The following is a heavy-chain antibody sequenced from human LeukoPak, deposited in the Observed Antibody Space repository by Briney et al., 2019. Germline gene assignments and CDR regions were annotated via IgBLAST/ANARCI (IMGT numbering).Heavy chain of an antibody. D-gene: IGHD3-10*01. V-gene: IGHV3-33*01. J-gene: IGHJ4*02. CDR1: GLTFSSYG. CDR2: IWYDGSNK. Sequence: GRSLRLSCAASGLTFSSYGMHWVRQAPGKGLEWVAVIWYDGSNKYYADSVKGRFTISRDNSKNTLYLQMNSLRAEDTAVYYCARDHYGSGSYLFDYWGQGTLVTVSS. CDR3: ARDHYGSGSYLFDY.